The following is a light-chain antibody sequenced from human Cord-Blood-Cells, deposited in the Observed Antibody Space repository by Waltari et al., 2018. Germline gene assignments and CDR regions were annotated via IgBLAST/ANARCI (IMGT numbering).Light chain of an antibody. CDR2: KAS. J-gene: IGKJ1*01. CDR1: QSISSW. V-gene: IGKV1-5*03. Sequence: DIQMTQSPSTLSASVGDRVTITCRASQSISSWLAWYQQKPGKAPKLLIYKASSLESGVPSRFSCSGSWTEFTLTISSLQPDDFATYYCQQYNSYGFGQGTKVEIK. CDR3: QQYNSYG.